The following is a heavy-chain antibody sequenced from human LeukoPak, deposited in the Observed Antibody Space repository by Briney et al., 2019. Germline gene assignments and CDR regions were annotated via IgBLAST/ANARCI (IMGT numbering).Heavy chain of an antibody. CDR3: ARHGGYNIWTYPQRGFDS. D-gene: IGHD3/OR15-3a*01. J-gene: IGHJ4*02. CDR1: GDTFTTLW. CDR2: LYPDDSDT. V-gene: IGHV5-51*01. Sequence: GESLEIPCRGSGDTFTTLWIGWVPQIPGKGLEWGGHLYPDDSDTRYSPSFQGQVTISADKSINTAYLQWSSLKASDTAIYYLARHGGYNIWTYPQRGFDSWGQGTLVTVSS.